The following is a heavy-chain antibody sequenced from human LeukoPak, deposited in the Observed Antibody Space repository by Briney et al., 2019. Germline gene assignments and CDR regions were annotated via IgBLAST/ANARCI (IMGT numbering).Heavy chain of an antibody. J-gene: IGHJ4*02. CDR2: ISGSGGST. D-gene: IGHD6-19*01. Sequence: GGSLRLSCAASGFTFSSYAMSWVRQAPGKGLEWVSAISGSGGSTYYADSVKGRFTISRDNSKNTLYQQMNSLRAEDTAVYYCATSEYSSGWYFFDYWGQGTLVTVSS. CDR1: GFTFSSYA. CDR3: ATSEYSSGWYFFDY. V-gene: IGHV3-23*01.